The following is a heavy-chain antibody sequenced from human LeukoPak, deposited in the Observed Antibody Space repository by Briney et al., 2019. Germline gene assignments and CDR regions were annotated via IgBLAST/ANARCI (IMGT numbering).Heavy chain of an antibody. V-gene: IGHV4-34*01. CDR1: GGSFSGYY. CDR3: ARGGIAAPPDDAFDI. D-gene: IGHD6-13*01. J-gene: IGHJ3*02. CDR2: INHSGST. Sequence: SETLSLTCAVYGGSFSGYYWSWIRQPPGKGLEWIGEINHSGSTNYNPSLKSRVTISVDRSKNQFSLKLSSVTAADTAVYYCARGGIAAPPDDAFDIWGQGTMVTVSS.